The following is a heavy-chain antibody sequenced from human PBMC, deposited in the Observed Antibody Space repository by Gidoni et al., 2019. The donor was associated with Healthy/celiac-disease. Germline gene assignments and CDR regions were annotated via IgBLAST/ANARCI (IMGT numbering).Heavy chain of an antibody. V-gene: IGHV3-23*01. CDR2: ISGSGGST. CDR3: AKPQDPYGDYFDY. Sequence: WVSAISGSGGSTYYADSVKGRFTISRDNSKNTLNLQMNSLRAEDTAVYYCAKPQDPYGDYFDYWGQGTLVTVSS. J-gene: IGHJ4*02. D-gene: IGHD4-17*01.